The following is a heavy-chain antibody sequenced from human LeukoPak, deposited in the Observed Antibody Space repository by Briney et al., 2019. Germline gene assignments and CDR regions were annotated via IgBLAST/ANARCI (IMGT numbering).Heavy chain of an antibody. Sequence: GGSLRLSCAASGFTFSSYEMNWVRQAPGKGLEWVSYISSSGSTIYYADSVKGRFTISRDNAKNSLYLQMNSLRAGDTAVYYCARVSLYYYGSGDDNWFDPWGQGTLVTVSS. CDR3: ARVSLYYYGSGDDNWFDP. J-gene: IGHJ5*02. V-gene: IGHV3-48*03. D-gene: IGHD3-10*01. CDR2: ISSSGSTI. CDR1: GFTFSSYE.